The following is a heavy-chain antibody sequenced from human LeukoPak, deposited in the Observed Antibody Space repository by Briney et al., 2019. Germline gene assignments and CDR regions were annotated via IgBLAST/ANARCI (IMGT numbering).Heavy chain of an antibody. CDR3: ARGTYYYDSSGYYGAFHI. CDR2: IYHSGGT. CDR1: GGSISSGGYS. Sequence: PSETLSLTCAVSGGSISSGGYSWSWMRQPPGKGLEWIGNIYHSGGTYYNPSLKSRVTISVDRSKNQFSLKLSSVTAADTAVYYCARGTYYYDSSGYYGAFHIWGQGTMVTVSS. V-gene: IGHV4-30-2*01. J-gene: IGHJ3*02. D-gene: IGHD3-22*01.